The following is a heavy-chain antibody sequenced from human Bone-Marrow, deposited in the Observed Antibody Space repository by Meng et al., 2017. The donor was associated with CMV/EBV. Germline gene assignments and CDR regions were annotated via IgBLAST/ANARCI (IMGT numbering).Heavy chain of an antibody. CDR1: GFTFSSYA. CDR2: ISYDGSNK. Sequence: GGSLRLSCAASGFTFSSYAMRWVRQAPGKGLEWVAVISYDGSNKYYADSVKGRFTISRDNAKNSLYLQMNSLRAEDTAVYYCARVGGSGSYDYWGQGTLVTVSS. J-gene: IGHJ4*02. D-gene: IGHD3-10*01. CDR3: ARVGGSGSYDY. V-gene: IGHV3-30*04.